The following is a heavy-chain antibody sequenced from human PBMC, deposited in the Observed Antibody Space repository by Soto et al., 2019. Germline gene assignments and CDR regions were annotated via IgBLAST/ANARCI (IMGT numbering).Heavy chain of an antibody. D-gene: IGHD2-15*01. CDR3: TTEGPGYCSGGSCQAFDY. V-gene: IGHV3-15*01. Sequence: PWGSLRLSCAASGFTFSYAWMSWVRQAPWKWLEWVGRIKSKTDGETTDYAAPVKGRFTISRDDSKNTLYLQMNSLKTEDTAVYYCTTEGPGYCSGGSCQAFDYWGPGTLVTGSS. CDR2: IKSKTDGETT. CDR1: GFTFSYAW. J-gene: IGHJ4*02.